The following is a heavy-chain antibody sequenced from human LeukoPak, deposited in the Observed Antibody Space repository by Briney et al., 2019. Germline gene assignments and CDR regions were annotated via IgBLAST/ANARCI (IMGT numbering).Heavy chain of an antibody. J-gene: IGHJ3*02. CDR3: EMFTAIVGDALDI. Sequence: SETLSLTCAVYAESFSDYYFTWIRQPPGKGLEWIGDINHSGNSSYNKSLRSRVTISLDTSKKQVSLKLSSVTAADTAVYYCEMFTAIVGDALDIWGQGTVVTVSS. CDR2: INHSGNS. V-gene: IGHV4-34*01. CDR1: AESFSDYY. D-gene: IGHD1-26*01.